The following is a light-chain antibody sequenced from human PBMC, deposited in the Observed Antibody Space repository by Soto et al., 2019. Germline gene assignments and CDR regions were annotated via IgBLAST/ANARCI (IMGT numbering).Light chain of an antibody. V-gene: IGKV1-5*01. J-gene: IGKJ2*01. Sequence: DIQMTQSPSTLSASVGDRVTITCRASQSISRWLAWYQQKPGKAPKLLIYDASNLESGVPLRFSGSASGTEFALTISSLQPDDFATYYCQQYDSYSADTFGQGTKLEIK. CDR2: DAS. CDR3: QQYDSYSADT. CDR1: QSISRW.